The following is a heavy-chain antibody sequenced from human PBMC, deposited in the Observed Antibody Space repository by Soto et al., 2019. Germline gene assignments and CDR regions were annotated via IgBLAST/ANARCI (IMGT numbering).Heavy chain of an antibody. CDR3: AKDLVSYYYGSGSYYPYYYYGMDV. CDR1: GFTSRSSG. CDR2: ISYEGSNK. V-gene: IGHV3-30*18. D-gene: IGHD3-10*01. J-gene: IGHJ6*02. Sequence: GGSRRLSCAASGFTSRSSGMHWVRQGPGKGLGWVAVISYEGSNKYSADSVKGRSTISRDNSKNTLYRQMNSMRAEDTAVYYCAKDLVSYYYGSGSYYPYYYYGMDVWGQGTTVTVSS.